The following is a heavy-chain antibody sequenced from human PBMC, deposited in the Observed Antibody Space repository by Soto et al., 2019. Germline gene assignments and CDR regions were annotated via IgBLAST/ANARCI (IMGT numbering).Heavy chain of an antibody. CDR3: AIVRGVRGYHYVEPFDY. Sequence: QVELVQSGAEVKKPGASVTVSCNFSGYIFTNFAINWVRQAPGQGLEWMGWVSGYNGNTNYARKLQGRVTMTTDTSTSTAYIQLTSLRSNDTAIYFCAIVRGVRGYHYVEPFDYWGQGTLVTVSS. CDR1: GYIFTNFA. J-gene: IGHJ4*02. V-gene: IGHV1-18*04. D-gene: IGHD4-17*01. CDR2: VSGYNGNT.